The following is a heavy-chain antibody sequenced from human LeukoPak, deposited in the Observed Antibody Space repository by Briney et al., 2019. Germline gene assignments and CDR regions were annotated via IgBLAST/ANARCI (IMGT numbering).Heavy chain of an antibody. D-gene: IGHD1-26*01. CDR2: ISVSGGEP. CDR3: SREADSERHAGPLDY. V-gene: IGHV3-23*01. J-gene: IGHJ4*02. Sequence: CVPLSRVACVLSLPTYAMIWVRPAAGKGLDWVAAISVSGGEPYYADFLKGRFTISRDNSKNTLYLQTNSLSAGEPGGYYCSREADSERHAGPLDYWGQGTLVTVSA. CDR1: VLSLPTYA.